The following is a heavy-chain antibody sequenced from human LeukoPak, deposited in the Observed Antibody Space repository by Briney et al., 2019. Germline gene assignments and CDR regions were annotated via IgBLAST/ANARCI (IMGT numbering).Heavy chain of an antibody. V-gene: IGHV4-59*01. CDR2: IYYSGST. CDR1: DGSINNYY. J-gene: IGHJ4*02. D-gene: IGHD2-15*01. CDR3: ARQYCNGGTCSFDY. Sequence: PSETLSLTCTASDGSINNYYWSWIRQPPGKGLEWIGYIYYSGSTTYNPSLKSRVTISLDTSKNQFSLKLSSVTAADTAVYYCARQYCNGGTCSFDYWGQGTLVTVSS.